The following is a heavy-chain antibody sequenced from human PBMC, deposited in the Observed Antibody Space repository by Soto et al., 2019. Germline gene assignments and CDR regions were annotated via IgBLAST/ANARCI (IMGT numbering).Heavy chain of an antibody. CDR1: GYTFTSYG. Sequence: ASVKVSCKASGYTFTSYGISWVRQAPGQGLEWMGGIIPYIGTTNYAQKLQGRVTITADTSTSTAYMELSSLRSEDTAVYYCARSTYYYDSSGYYISYGGMDVWGQGTTVTVSS. D-gene: IGHD3-22*01. CDR3: ARSTYYYDSSGYYISYGGMDV. CDR2: IIPYIGTT. J-gene: IGHJ6*02. V-gene: IGHV1-18*01.